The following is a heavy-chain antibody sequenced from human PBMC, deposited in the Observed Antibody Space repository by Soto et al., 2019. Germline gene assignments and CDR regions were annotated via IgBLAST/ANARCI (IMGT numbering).Heavy chain of an antibody. Sequence: GGSLRLSCAASGFTFSSYGMHWVRQAPGKGLEWVAVISYDGSNKYYADSVKGGFTISRDNSKNTLYLQMNSLRAEDTAVYYCAKDRRAFWSGYFYYYYGMDVWGQGTTVTVSS. V-gene: IGHV3-30*18. CDR2: ISYDGSNK. J-gene: IGHJ6*02. D-gene: IGHD3-3*01. CDR3: AKDRRAFWSGYFYYYYGMDV. CDR1: GFTFSSYG.